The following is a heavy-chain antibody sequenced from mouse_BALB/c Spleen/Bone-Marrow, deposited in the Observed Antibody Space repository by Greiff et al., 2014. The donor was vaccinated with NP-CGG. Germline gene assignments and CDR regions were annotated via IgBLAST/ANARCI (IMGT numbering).Heavy chain of an antibody. CDR1: GFNIKDYY. D-gene: IGHD1-1*01. V-gene: IGHV14-1*02. J-gene: IGHJ2*01. CDR2: IDPENGNT. Sequence: VQLQQSGAEFVRPGALVKLSCNASGFNIKDYYMHWVKQRPEQGLEWIGWIDPENGNTIYDPKFPGKASITADTSSNTAHLQLSSLTSEDTAVYYCTRWVYYGSSYFDYWGQGTTLTVSS. CDR3: TRWVYYGSSYFDY.